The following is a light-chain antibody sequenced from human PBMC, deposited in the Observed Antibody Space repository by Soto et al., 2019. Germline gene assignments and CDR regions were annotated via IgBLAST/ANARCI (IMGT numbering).Light chain of an antibody. J-gene: IGKJ1*01. CDR2: EAS. Sequence: DIQMTQSPSTLSASVGDRVTITCRASQSVGKWLAWYQQKPGKAPKVLISEASGLERGVPPRFSGSGSGTEFTLTISSLQPDDFATYFCQQYDTYVSTFGQGTTVEIK. CDR1: QSVGKW. V-gene: IGKV1-5*01. CDR3: QQYDTYVST.